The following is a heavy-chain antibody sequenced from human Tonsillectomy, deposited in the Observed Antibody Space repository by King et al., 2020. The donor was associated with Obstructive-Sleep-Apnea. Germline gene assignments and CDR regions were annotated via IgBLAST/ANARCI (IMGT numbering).Heavy chain of an antibody. CDR1: GYSISSGYY. Sequence: VQLQESGPGLVKPSETLSLTCTVSGYSISSGYYWGWIRQPPGKGLEWIGSIYHSGSTYYNPSLKSRVTISVDTSKNQFSLKLSSVTAADTAVYYCARASDGGRFLEWLFFDYWGQGTLVTVSS. J-gene: IGHJ4*02. V-gene: IGHV4-38-2*02. CDR2: IYHSGST. D-gene: IGHD3-3*01. CDR3: ARASDGGRFLEWLFFDY.